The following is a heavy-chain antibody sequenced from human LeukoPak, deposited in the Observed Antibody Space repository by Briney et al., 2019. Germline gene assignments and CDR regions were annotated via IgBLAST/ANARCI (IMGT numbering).Heavy chain of an antibody. CDR2: FDPEDGET. V-gene: IGHV1-24*01. J-gene: IGHJ1*01. D-gene: IGHD3-3*01. Sequence: ASVKVSCKVSGYTLTELSMHWVRQAPGKGLEWMGGFDPEDGETIYAQKFQGRVTMTEDTSTDTAYMELSSLRSEDTAGYYCATGLPYYDFWSGPAMARYFQHWGQGTLVTVSS. CDR3: ATGLPYYDFWSGPAMARYFQH. CDR1: GYTLTELS.